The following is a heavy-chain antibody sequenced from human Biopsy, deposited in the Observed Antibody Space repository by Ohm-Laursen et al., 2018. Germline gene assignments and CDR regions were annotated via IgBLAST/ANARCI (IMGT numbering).Heavy chain of an antibody. CDR1: GDSLTSGPEN. CDR2: IYSGGNT. V-gene: IGHV4-61*01. Sequence: GTLSLTWTVSGDSLTSGPENWSWIRQSPGQGLEYIGFIYSGGNTNYNPSLKNRVTMSVDTSKNQFHLKLYSVTAADTAVYYCARGRRTSGWPYFDNWGQGALVIVSP. CDR3: ARGRRTSGWPYFDN. J-gene: IGHJ4*02. D-gene: IGHD6-19*01.